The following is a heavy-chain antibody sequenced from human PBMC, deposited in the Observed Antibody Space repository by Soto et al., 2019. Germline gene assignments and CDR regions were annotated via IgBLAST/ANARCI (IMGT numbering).Heavy chain of an antibody. J-gene: IGHJ3*02. D-gene: IGHD3-9*01. CDR3: VRDRDWAFDI. CDR2: YGISRKYI. Sequence: EVQLVESGGGLVQPGGSLRLSCAASGYSLRDYSMNWVRKAPGKGLEWISYYGISRKYIFYSDSVRGRFTISRDDAKNSLYLQLNSLRDEDTAVYYCVRDRDWAFDIWGQGTTVTVSS. V-gene: IGHV3-48*02. CDR1: GYSLRDYS.